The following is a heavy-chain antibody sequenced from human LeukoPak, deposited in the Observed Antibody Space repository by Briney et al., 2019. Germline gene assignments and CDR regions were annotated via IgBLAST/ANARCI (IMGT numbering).Heavy chain of an antibody. CDR2: IYYSGST. Sequence: SETLSLTCTVSGGSISSYYWSWIRQPPGKGLEWIGYIYYSGSTNYNPSLKSRVTMSVDTSKNQFSLKLSSVTAADTAVYYCARTPYYDILTGHYYYYMDVWGKGTTVTISS. D-gene: IGHD3-9*01. V-gene: IGHV4-59*12. CDR1: GGSISSYY. CDR3: ARTPYYDILTGHYYYYMDV. J-gene: IGHJ6*03.